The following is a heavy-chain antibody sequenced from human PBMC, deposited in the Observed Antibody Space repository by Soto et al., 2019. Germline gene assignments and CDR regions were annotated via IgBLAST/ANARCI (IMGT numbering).Heavy chain of an antibody. D-gene: IGHD3-9*01. CDR1: GYSFTTYA. V-gene: IGHV1-3*01. Sequence: GASVKVSCKASGYSFTTYAIHWVRQAPGQRLEWMGWINAGNGNTKYSQKFQGRVTITKDTSASTAYMDLSSLRSEDTAVYYCARVHDFFTGYGLDYWGQGTLVTVSS. J-gene: IGHJ4*02. CDR2: INAGNGNT. CDR3: ARVHDFFTGYGLDY.